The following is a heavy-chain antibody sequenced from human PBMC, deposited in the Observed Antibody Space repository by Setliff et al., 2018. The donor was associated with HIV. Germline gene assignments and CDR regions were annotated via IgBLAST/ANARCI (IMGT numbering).Heavy chain of an antibody. CDR3: ARGVAAAGALMDV. CDR2: THSSGDT. D-gene: IGHD6-13*01. Sequence: SETLSLTCTVSGDSISIYFWVWIRQPAGKTLEWIGRTHSSGDTHYNPSLNSRVTMSLDTSKNQFSLEMTSVTAADTAVYYCARGVAAAGALMDVWGKGTTVTVSS. J-gene: IGHJ6*03. CDR1: GDSISIYF. V-gene: IGHV4-4*07.